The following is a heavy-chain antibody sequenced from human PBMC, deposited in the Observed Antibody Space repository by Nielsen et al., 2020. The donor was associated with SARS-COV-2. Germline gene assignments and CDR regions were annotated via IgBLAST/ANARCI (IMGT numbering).Heavy chain of an antibody. V-gene: IGHV1-2*06. Sequence: ASVKVSCKASGYTFTGYYMHWVRQAPGQGLEWMGRINPNSGVTNYAQKFQGRVTMTRDTSISTAYMELRSLRSDDTAMYFCARESSSSGLDYWGQETLVTVSS. CDR2: INPNSGVT. D-gene: IGHD6-19*01. CDR1: GYTFTGYY. CDR3: ARESSSSGLDY. J-gene: IGHJ4*01.